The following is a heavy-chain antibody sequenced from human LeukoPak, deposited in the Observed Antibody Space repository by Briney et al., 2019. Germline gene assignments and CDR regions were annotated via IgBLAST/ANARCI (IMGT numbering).Heavy chain of an antibody. V-gene: IGHV4-34*01. CDR3: ARTEVGWYFDL. J-gene: IGHJ2*01. CDR1: DGSFSGYY. D-gene: IGHD1-26*01. CDR2: ISHSGST. Sequence: SETLSLTCAIYDGSFSGYYWSWIRQPPGRGLEWIGEISHSGSTNYNPSLKSRVTISVDTSKNQFSLKLSSVTAADTAVYYCARTEVGWYFDLWGRGTLVTVSS.